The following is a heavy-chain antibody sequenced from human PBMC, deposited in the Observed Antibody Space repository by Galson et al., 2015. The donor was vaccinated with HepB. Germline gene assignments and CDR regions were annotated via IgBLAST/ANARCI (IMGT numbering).Heavy chain of an antibody. V-gene: IGHV4-59*01. Sequence: TLSLTCTVTGGSISSYYWSWIRQPPGKGLEWIGYIHYSGSTNYNPSLKSRVTISVDTSKNQFSLKLGTVAAADTAVFCCARVIYCSGGSCLDYWGQGTLVTVSS. CDR3: ARVIYCSGGSCLDY. CDR2: IHYSGST. D-gene: IGHD2-15*01. J-gene: IGHJ4*02. CDR1: GGSISSYY.